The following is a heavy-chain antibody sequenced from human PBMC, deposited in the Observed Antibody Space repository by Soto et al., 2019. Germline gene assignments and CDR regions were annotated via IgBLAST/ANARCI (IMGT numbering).Heavy chain of an antibody. V-gene: IGHV1-2*02. CDR3: AKHDSSGYPDY. D-gene: IGHD3-22*01. Sequence: ASVKVSCKASGYTFTGYYIHWVRQAPGQGLEWMGCINPKSGDTDYSQKFQGRVTLTRDTSISTVYMEVSSLTSDDTAVYYCAKHDSSGYPDYWGQGTLVTVSS. CDR2: INPKSGDT. CDR1: GYTFTGYY. J-gene: IGHJ4*02.